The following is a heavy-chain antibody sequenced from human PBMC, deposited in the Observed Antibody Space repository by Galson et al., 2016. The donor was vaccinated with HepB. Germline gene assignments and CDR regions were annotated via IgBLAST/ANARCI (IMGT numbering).Heavy chain of an antibody. CDR1: GFNFRNFA. CDR3: AKDHPSSGWPTFDY. D-gene: IGHD6-19*01. CDR2: VNDGGNP. Sequence: SLRLSCAASGFNFRNFAMSWVRQAAGKGLEWVASVNDGGNPYYADSVKGRFIVSRDNSQNTLDLQLNSLRAEDTAVYYCAKDHPSSGWPTFDYWGQGTRVTVSS. J-gene: IGHJ4*02. V-gene: IGHV3-23*01.